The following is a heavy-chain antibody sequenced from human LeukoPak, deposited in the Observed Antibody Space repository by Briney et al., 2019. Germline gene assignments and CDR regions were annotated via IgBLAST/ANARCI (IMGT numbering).Heavy chain of an antibody. D-gene: IGHD3-22*01. CDR3: ANYYYDSSGYYYWTNYYYYGMDV. CDR1: GFTFSSYA. V-gene: IGHV3-23*01. Sequence: GSLRLSCAASGFTFSSYAMSWVRQAPGKGLEWVSAISGSGGSTYYAGSVKGRFTISRDNSKNTLYLQMNSLRAEDTAVYYCANYYYDSSGYYYWTNYYYYGMDVWGQGTTVTVSS. J-gene: IGHJ6*02. CDR2: ISGSGGST.